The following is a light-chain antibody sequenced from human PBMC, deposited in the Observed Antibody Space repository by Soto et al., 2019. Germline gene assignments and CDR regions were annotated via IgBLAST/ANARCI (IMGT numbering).Light chain of an antibody. Sequence: IVLAQSPATLSVSPGERVTLSCRATQTIVNKLAWYLQRPGQAPRLLMYGASTRATDIPARFSGSGSGTEFTLTITGLQSEDFAVYYCQQYNGWPWTFGLGTKVDI. CDR2: GAS. CDR3: QQYNGWPWT. J-gene: IGKJ1*01. V-gene: IGKV3-15*01. CDR1: QTIVNK.